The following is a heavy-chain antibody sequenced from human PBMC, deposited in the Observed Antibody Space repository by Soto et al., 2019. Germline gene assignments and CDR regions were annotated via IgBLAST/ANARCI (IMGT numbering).Heavy chain of an antibody. Sequence: QVRLVESGGGVVQPGRSLRLSCAASGCVFGNYAMHWVRQAPGKGPEWLTVIGHDGVNKYYADSVRGRFTISRDDSKSRLYLEMNSLRVEDSAVYYCARDPVPGIPDYFDRWGQGTLVTVSS. V-gene: IGHV3-30*03. CDR2: IGHDGVNK. J-gene: IGHJ4*02. CDR1: GCVFGNYA. D-gene: IGHD1-20*01. CDR3: ARDPVPGIPDYFDR.